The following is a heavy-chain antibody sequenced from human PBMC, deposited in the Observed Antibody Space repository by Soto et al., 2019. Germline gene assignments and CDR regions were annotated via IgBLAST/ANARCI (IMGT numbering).Heavy chain of an antibody. CDR3: ARGGVDYYDSSGYYFSPYYFDY. J-gene: IGHJ4*02. CDR2: IFYSGST. CDR1: GGSISSGGYY. Sequence: PSETLSLTCTVSGGSISSGGYYWSWIRQHPGKGLEWIGYIFYSGSTYYNPSLKSRVTISVDRSKNQFSLKLSSVTAADTAVYYCARGGVDYYDSSGYYFSPYYFDYWGQGTLVTVSS. V-gene: IGHV4-31*03. D-gene: IGHD3-22*01.